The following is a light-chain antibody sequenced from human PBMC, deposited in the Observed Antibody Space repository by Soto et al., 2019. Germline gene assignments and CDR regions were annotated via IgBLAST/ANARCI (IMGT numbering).Light chain of an antibody. Sequence: QSALTQPPSASGSPGQSVTISCTGTSSDVGATDYVSWYQQHPGKAPKLMIYEVSKRPSGVPDSFSGSKSANTASLTVSGLQVEDEADYYCISHAGASNVFGTGTKVTVL. J-gene: IGLJ1*01. CDR2: EVS. CDR1: SSDVGATDY. CDR3: ISHAGASNV. V-gene: IGLV2-8*01.